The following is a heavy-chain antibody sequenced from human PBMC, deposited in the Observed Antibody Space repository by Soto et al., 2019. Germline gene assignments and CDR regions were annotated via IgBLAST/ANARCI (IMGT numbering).Heavy chain of an antibody. CDR2: SSPRGDTI. Sequence: GGSLRLSCVASGFSLANYPMNWVRQTPGKGLEWISYSSPRGDTIYYADSVEGRFTISRDNAKSMLYLQMNSLRAEDTAVYYCTRDCCTDPFDKWGQGTLVTVSS. CDR3: TRDCCTDPFDK. CDR1: GFSLANYP. D-gene: IGHD2-15*01. J-gene: IGHJ4*02. V-gene: IGHV3-48*03.